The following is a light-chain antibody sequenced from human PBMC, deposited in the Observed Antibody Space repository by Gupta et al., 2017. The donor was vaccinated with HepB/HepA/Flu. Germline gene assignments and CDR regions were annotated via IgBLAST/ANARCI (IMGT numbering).Light chain of an antibody. CDR1: NIGSKV. V-gene: IGLV3-21*03. CDR3: QVWDTTSDHYV. CDR2: DDT. J-gene: IGLJ1*01. Sequence: SYVLTQPPSGSVAPGKTATITCGGNNIGSKVVHWYQQRPGQAPVLVVYDDTDRPSGISERFSGSNSGNTATLTISRVEAGDEADYYCQVWDTTSDHYVSGTGTQVTVL.